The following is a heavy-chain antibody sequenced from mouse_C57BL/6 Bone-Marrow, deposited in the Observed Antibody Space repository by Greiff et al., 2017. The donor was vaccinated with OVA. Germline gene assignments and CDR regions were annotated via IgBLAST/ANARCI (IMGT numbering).Heavy chain of an antibody. CDR1: GYTFTDYY. J-gene: IGHJ2*01. V-gene: IGHV1-26*01. Sequence: EVQLQQSGPELVKPGASVKISCKASGYTFTDYYMNWVKQSHGKSLEWIGDINPNNGGTSYNQKFKGKATLTVDKSSSTAYMELSSLTSEDSAVYYCAGSIYYGYDFDSWVQDTTLPVSS. CDR2: INPNNGGT. CDR3: AGSIYYGYDFDS. D-gene: IGHD2-2*01.